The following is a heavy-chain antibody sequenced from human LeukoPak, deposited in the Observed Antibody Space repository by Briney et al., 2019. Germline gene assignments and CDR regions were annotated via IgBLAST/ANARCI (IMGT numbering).Heavy chain of an antibody. D-gene: IGHD3-22*01. V-gene: IGHV3-53*01. CDR2: SYSGGST. CDR3: ARYYYDSSGYPYYFDY. Sequence: GGSLRLSCAPPGLTVSSNYMTWFRKAPGKGLKWVSASYSGGSTYYAVSVKGRFTIFRENSKNTVYLQMNSLRAEDTALYYCARYYYDSSGYPYYFDYWGQGTLVTVSS. J-gene: IGHJ4*02. CDR1: GLTVSSNY.